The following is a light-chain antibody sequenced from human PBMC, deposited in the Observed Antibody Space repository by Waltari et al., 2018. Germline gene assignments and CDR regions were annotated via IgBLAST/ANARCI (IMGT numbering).Light chain of an antibody. Sequence: QSALTQSASVSGSPGQSITISCTGTSSDVGRYNYVSWYQQHPGKAPKLMIYDVSYRPSVVSDRFSGSKSGNTASLTISGLQAEDEADYYCSSHSNSGSYVVFGGGTKLTVL. V-gene: IGLV2-14*03. CDR1: SSDVGRYNY. CDR3: SSHSNSGSYVV. CDR2: DVS. J-gene: IGLJ2*01.